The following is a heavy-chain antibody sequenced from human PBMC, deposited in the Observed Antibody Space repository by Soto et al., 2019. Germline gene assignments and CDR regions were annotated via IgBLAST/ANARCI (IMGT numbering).Heavy chain of an antibody. CDR3: AKDFKQQLATDY. D-gene: IGHD6-13*01. V-gene: IGHV3-30*18. CDR2: ISYDEINK. CDR1: GFTFSSYG. J-gene: IGHJ4*02. Sequence: PGGSLRLSCAASGFTFSSYGMHWVRQAPGKGLEWVAIISYDEINKYYADSVKGRFTISRDNSKNTLYLQMNSLRAEDTAVYYCAKDFKQQLATDYWGQGTLVTVSS.